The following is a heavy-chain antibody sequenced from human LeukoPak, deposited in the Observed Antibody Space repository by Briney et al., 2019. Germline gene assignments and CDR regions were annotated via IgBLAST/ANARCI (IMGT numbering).Heavy chain of an antibody. CDR2: IYYSGST. D-gene: IGHD2-2*01. Sequence: SQTLSLTCTVSGGSISSGGYYWRWIRQHPGKGLEWIGYIYYSGSTYYNPSLKSRVTISVDTSKNQSSLKLSSVTAADTAVYYCGRYCSSTSCYGYNWFDPWGQGTLVTVSS. V-gene: IGHV4-31*03. CDR1: GGSISSGGYY. J-gene: IGHJ5*02. CDR3: GRYCSSTSCYGYNWFDP.